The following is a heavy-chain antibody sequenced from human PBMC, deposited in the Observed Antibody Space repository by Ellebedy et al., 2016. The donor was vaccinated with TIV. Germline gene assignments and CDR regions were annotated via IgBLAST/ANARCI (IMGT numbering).Heavy chain of an antibody. D-gene: IGHD4-17*01. V-gene: IGHV3-7*01. J-gene: IGHJ3*01. Sequence: GESLKISCGASGFSFSSYWMSWVRQAPGKGLEWVANINQDGSEKYYVDSVKGRFTISRDNAKNSLYLQMISLGADDTAVYYCATDGSYGDYRSPAHAFEFWGQGTMVTVSS. CDR3: ATDGSYGDYRSPAHAFEF. CDR2: INQDGSEK. CDR1: GFSFSSYW.